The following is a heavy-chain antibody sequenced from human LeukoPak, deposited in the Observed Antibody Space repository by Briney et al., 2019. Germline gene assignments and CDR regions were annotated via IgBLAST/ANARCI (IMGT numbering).Heavy chain of an antibody. CDR1: GFTFEDYA. CDR3: AGRIVEVVSTTGAFDI. J-gene: IGHJ3*02. D-gene: IGHD2-15*01. Sequence: GGSLRLSCAASGFTFEDYAMHWVRQAPGKGLEWVAGISWNSAILGYADSVKGRFTISRDNAKNSLYLLMNSLRSEDTALYFCAGRIVEVVSTTGAFDIWGQGTMVTVSS. CDR2: ISWNSAIL. V-gene: IGHV3-9*01.